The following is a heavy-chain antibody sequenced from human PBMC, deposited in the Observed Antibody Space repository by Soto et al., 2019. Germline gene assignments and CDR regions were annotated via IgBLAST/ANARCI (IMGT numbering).Heavy chain of an antibody. J-gene: IGHJ4*02. D-gene: IGHD2-15*01. V-gene: IGHV3-30-3*01. CDR1: GFTFSSYA. CDR2: ISYDGSNK. CDR3: ARDSLHCSGGSCYSIHYFDY. Sequence: PGGSLRLSCAASGFTFSSYAMHWVRQAPGKGLEWVAVISYDGSNKYYADSVKGRFTISRDNSKNTLYLQMNSLRAEDTAVYYCARDSLHCSGGSCYSIHYFDYWGQGTLVTVSS.